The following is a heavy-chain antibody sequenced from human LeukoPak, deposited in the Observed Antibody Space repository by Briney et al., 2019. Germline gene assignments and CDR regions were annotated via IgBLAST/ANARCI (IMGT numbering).Heavy chain of an antibody. Sequence: GGSLRLSCTASGFTFGDYAMSWFRQAPGKGLEWVGFIRSKAYGGTTEYAASVNGRFTITRDDSKSIAYLQMNSLKTEDTAVYYCTRDLNGDYGFAFDIWGQGTMVTVSS. CDR3: TRDLNGDYGFAFDI. V-gene: IGHV3-49*03. CDR2: IRSKAYGGTT. J-gene: IGHJ3*02. CDR1: GFTFGDYA. D-gene: IGHD4-17*01.